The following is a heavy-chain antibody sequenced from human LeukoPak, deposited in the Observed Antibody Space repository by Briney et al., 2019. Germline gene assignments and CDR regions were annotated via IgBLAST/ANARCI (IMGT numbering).Heavy chain of an antibody. CDR2: IIPIFGSA. Sequence: SVKVSCKASGGTFSSYAISWVRQAPGQGLEWMGGIIPIFGSANYAQKFQGRVTITADESTSTAYMELSSLRSEDTAVYYCARGSRYCSSTCCYAGTWYYYYYGMDVWGQGTTVTVSS. D-gene: IGHD2-2*01. J-gene: IGHJ6*02. CDR1: GGTFSSYA. V-gene: IGHV1-69*13. CDR3: ARGSRYCSSTCCYAGTWYYYYYGMDV.